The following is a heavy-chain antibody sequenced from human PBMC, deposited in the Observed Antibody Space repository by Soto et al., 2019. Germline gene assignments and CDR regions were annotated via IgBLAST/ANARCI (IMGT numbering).Heavy chain of an antibody. V-gene: IGHV1-69*13. Sequence: SVKVSGNASGGTFLSYDISLVRQASGQGLEWMGGTIPILGTANYAQKFQGRFTITADESTSTAYMELSSLRSEDTAVYYCARAYLYCSGGSCYSEHYYYYGMDVWGQGTTVTVSS. CDR3: ARAYLYCSGGSCYSEHYYYYGMDV. D-gene: IGHD2-15*01. J-gene: IGHJ6*01. CDR2: TIPILGTA. CDR1: GGTFLSYD.